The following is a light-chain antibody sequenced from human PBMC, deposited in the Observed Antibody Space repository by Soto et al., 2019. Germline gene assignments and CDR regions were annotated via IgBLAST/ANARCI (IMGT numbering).Light chain of an antibody. CDR2: SNN. V-gene: IGLV1-44*01. Sequence: QSVLTQPPSASGTPGQRATISCSGGSSNIGSNTVNWYQQLPGTAPKLLIYSNNQRPSGVPDRFSGSKSGTSASLAISGLQSEDEADYYCAAWDDSLNGFYVFGTGTKVTVL. J-gene: IGLJ1*01. CDR3: AAWDDSLNGFYV. CDR1: SSNIGSNT.